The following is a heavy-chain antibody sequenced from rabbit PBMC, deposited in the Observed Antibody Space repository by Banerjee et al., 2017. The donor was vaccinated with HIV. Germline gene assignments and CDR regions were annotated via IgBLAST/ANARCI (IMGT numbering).Heavy chain of an antibody. D-gene: IGHD8-1*01. Sequence: QEQLVESGGGLVQPEGSLTLTCKASGFTLSSYWICWVRQAPGKGLEWIACIDTHSSGRIYYANWAQGRFTISKISSTTVTLQMTSLTAADTATYFCAGGSYYVGFNLWGPGPSSPS. J-gene: IGHJ4*01. CDR1: GFTLSSYW. V-gene: IGHV1S45*01. CDR3: AGGSYYVGFNL. CDR2: IDTHSSGRI.